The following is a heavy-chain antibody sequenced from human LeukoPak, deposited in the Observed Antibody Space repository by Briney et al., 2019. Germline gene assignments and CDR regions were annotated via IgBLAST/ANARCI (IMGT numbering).Heavy chain of an antibody. D-gene: IGHD3-22*01. CDR2: ISYDGSNK. J-gene: IGHJ4*02. V-gene: IGHV3-30-3*01. CDR3: AREGGYYYDSSGYDY. Sequence: GGSLRLSCAASGFTFSSYAMHWVRQAPGKGLEWVAVISYDGSNKYYADSVKGRFTISRDNAKNSLYLQMNSLRAEDTAVYYCAREGGYYYDSSGYDYWGQGTLVTVSS. CDR1: GFTFSSYA.